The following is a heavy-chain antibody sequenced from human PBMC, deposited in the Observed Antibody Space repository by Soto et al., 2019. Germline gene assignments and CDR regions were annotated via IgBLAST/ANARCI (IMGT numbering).Heavy chain of an antibody. J-gene: IGHJ4*02. CDR2: VSFRGDI. D-gene: IGHD2-2*01. CDR1: GFMFSSYI. CDR3: ARGCSSASCYYY. Sequence: GGSLRLSCTASGFMFSSYIMNWVRQAPGKGLEWVSSVSFRGDIYYADSLEGRFTISRDDAKNSLYLQMNSLRAEDTAVYYCARGCSSASCYYYWGQGTLVTVSS. V-gene: IGHV3-21*01.